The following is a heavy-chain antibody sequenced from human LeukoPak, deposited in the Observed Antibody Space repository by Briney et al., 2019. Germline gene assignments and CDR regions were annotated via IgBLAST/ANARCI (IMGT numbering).Heavy chain of an antibody. CDR2: INHSGST. J-gene: IGHJ4*02. Sequence: PSETLSLTCAVYGGSFSGYYWSWIRQPPGKGLEWIGEINHSGSTNYNPSLKSRVTISVDTSKNQFSLKLSSVTAADTAVYYCARLPVRNRYCSSTSCPPLDYWGQGTLVTVSS. V-gene: IGHV4-34*01. CDR3: ARLPVRNRYCSSTSCPPLDY. CDR1: GGSFSGYY. D-gene: IGHD2-2*01.